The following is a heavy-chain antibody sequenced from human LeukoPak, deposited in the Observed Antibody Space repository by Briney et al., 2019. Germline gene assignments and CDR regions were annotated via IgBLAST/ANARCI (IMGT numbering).Heavy chain of an antibody. CDR3: ARVRVIDWGSSYFDY. CDR2: IFHTGST. Sequence: SETLSLTCAVSGDSISNSNWWSWVRQPPGKGLEWIGYIFHTGSTNYNPSLKSRVTISVDKSKNQFSLRLISVTAADTAVYFCARVRVIDWGSSYFDYWGQGNLVTVSS. D-gene: IGHD3-9*01. CDR1: GDSISNSNW. J-gene: IGHJ4*02. V-gene: IGHV4-4*02.